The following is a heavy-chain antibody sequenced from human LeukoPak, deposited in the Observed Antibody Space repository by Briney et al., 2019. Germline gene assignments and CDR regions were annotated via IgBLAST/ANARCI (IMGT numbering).Heavy chain of an antibody. J-gene: IGHJ4*02. CDR3: ARGVGSGSDY. CDR2: IYYSGST. D-gene: IGHD6-19*01. CDR1: GGSISSSSYY. V-gene: IGHV4-39*07. Sequence: SETLSLTCTVSGGSISSSSYYWGWIRQPPGKGLEWIGSIYYSGSTNYNPPLKSRVTISVDTSKNQFSLKLSSVTAADTAVYYCARGVGSGSDYWGQGTLVTVSS.